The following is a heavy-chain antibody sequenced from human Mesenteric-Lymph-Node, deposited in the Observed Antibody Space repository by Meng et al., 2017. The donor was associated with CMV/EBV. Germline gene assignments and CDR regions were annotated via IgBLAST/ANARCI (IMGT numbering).Heavy chain of an antibody. CDR2: ISPNNGNT. V-gene: IGHV1-18*01. Sequence: ASVKVSCKASGYTFTSYGITWVRQVPGQGLEWMGWISPNNGNTYYAQKFQGRVTMTTDTSTSTAYMELRSLRSDNTAVYYCARGNLYYYDSNDMGYWGQGTLVTVSS. J-gene: IGHJ4*02. CDR1: GYTFTSYG. D-gene: IGHD3-16*01. CDR3: ARGNLYYYDSNDMGY.